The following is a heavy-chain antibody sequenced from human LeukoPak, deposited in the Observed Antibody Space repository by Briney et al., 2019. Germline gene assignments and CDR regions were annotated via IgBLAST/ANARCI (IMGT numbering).Heavy chain of an antibody. V-gene: IGHV4-61*02. CDR1: GGSISSGSYY. CDR3: ATITYYYGSGDFDI. J-gene: IGHJ3*02. CDR2: IYSSGST. D-gene: IGHD3-10*01. Sequence: SETLSLTCTVSGGSISSGSYYWSWLRQPAGKGLEWIGRIYSSGSTNYNPSLKSRVTISVDTSKNQFSLKLSSVTAADTAVYYCATITYYYGSGDFDIWGQGTMVTVSS.